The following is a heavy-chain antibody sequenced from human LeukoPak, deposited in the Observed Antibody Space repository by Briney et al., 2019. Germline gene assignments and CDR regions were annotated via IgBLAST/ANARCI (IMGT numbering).Heavy chain of an antibody. Sequence: GGSLRLSCAASGFTFSGYWMGWVRQAPGKGLEWVANMKQDGSEKSYVESVKGRFTISRDNAKNSLYLQMNNLRAEDTAVYYCALDYDTSGYSHWGQGALVTVSS. V-gene: IGHV3-7*01. CDR3: ALDYDTSGYSH. CDR1: GFTFSGYW. D-gene: IGHD3-22*01. J-gene: IGHJ4*02. CDR2: MKQDGSEK.